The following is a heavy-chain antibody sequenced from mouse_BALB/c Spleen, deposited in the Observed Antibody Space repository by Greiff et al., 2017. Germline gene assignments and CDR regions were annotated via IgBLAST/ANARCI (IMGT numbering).Heavy chain of an antibody. Sequence: QVQLKESGPGLVAPSQSLSITCTVSGFSLTSYDISWIRQPPGKGLEWLGVIWTGGGTNYNSAFMSSLSISKDNSKSQVFLKMNSLQTDDTAIYYCVRDRGENAMDYWGQGTSVTVSS. CDR2: IWTGGGT. CDR1: GFSLTSYD. CDR3: VRDRGENAMDY. V-gene: IGHV2-9-2*01. J-gene: IGHJ4*01.